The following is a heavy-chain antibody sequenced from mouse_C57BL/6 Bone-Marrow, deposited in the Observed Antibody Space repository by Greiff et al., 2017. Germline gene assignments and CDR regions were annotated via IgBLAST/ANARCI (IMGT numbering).Heavy chain of an antibody. D-gene: IGHD1-1*01. J-gene: IGHJ2*01. CDR2: IDPETGGT. Sequence: VQLQQSGAELVRPGASVTLSCKASGYTFTDYEMHWVKQTHVHGLEWIGAIDPETGGTAYNQKFKGKAILTADKSSGTAYMELRSLTSEDSAVYYCTRWDYGSSYDYFDYWGQGTTLTVSS. CDR3: TRWDYGSSYDYFDY. CDR1: GYTFTDYE. V-gene: IGHV1-15*01.